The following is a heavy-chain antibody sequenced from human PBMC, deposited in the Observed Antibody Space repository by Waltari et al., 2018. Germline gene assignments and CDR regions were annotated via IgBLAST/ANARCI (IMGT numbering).Heavy chain of an antibody. CDR1: GFSFTDFQSG. J-gene: IGHJ4*02. CDR2: ISPDGKSF. V-gene: IGHV3-11*04. Sequence: VQLVASGVGLVQPGKSLSLPCKAVGFSFTDFQSGMTWVRQVPGKGLERVAYISPDGKSFFYADSVRGRFTISRDNANNSVFLQMSNLRVDDTAVYFCTNGFGFFVHWGQGTLVTVSS. CDR3: TNGFGFFVH. D-gene: IGHD3-16*01.